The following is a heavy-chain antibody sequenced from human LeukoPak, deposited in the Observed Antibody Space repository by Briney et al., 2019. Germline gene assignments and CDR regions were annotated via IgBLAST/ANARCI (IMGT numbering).Heavy chain of an antibody. D-gene: IGHD6-13*01. V-gene: IGHV4-59*01. CDR1: GGSISSYY. CDR3: ARGRAPGYSSSWCFDY. CDR2: IYYSGST. J-gene: IGHJ4*02. Sequence: PSETLSLTCTVSGGSISSYYWSWIRQPPGKGLEWIGYIYYSGSTNYNPSLKSRVTISVDTSKNQFSLKLSSVTAADTAVYYCARGRAPGYSSSWCFDYWGQGTLVTVSS.